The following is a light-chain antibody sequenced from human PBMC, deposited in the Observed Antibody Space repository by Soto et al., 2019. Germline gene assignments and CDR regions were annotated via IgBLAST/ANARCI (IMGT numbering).Light chain of an antibody. J-gene: IGLJ3*02. CDR3: CSYAGSYSWV. CDR1: SSDVGAYNY. V-gene: IGLV2-11*01. Sequence: QSALTQPRSVSGSPGQSVTISCTGTSSDVGAYNYVSWYQHHPGKAPKVMIYDVSERPSGVPDRFSGSKSDNKASLTISGLQAEHEADHYCCSYAGSYSWVFGGGTKVTVL. CDR2: DVS.